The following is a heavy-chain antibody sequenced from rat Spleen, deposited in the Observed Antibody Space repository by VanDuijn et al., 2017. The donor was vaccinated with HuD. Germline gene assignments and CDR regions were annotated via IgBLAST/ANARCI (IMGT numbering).Heavy chain of an antibody. CDR2: ISSGGST. J-gene: IGHJ2*01. V-gene: IGHV2-6*01. CDR1: GFSFTSYT. CDR3: ARKGYYAPFDY. Sequence: QVQLKESGPGLVQPSQTLSLTCTVSGFSFTSYTVSWVRQPPGKGLEWIAAISSGGSTYYNSALKSRLSFSRDTSKSQVFLKMNRLQTEDTAMYFCARKGYYAPFDYWGQGVMVTVSS. D-gene: IGHD1-12*01.